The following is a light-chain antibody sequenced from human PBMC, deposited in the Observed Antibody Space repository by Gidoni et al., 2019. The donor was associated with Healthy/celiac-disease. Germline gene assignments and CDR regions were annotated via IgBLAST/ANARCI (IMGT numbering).Light chain of an antibody. CDR2: WTS. Sequence: DIVMTQSPVPLAVSLGERATINCKSSQSVLYSSNNKNYLAWYQQKPGQPPKLLIYWTSTRESGVPDRFSGGGSGTDFTLTISSLRAEDVAVYYCQQYYSTPRTFGQGTKVEIK. CDR1: QSVLYSSNNKNY. J-gene: IGKJ1*01. V-gene: IGKV4-1*01. CDR3: QQYYSTPRT.